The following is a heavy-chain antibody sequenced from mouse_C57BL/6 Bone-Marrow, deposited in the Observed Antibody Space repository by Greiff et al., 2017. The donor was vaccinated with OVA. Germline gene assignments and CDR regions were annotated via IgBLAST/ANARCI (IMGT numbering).Heavy chain of an antibody. V-gene: IGHV1-82*01. CDR2: IYPGDGDT. CDR1: GYAFSSSW. Sequence: VQRVESGPELVKPGASVKISCKASGYAFSSSWMNWVKQRPGKGLEWIGRIYPGDGDTNYNGKFKGKATLTADKSSSTAYMQLSSLTSEDSAVYVCAREGETAQATIAYWGQGTLVTVSA. J-gene: IGHJ3*01. CDR3: AREGETAQATIAY. D-gene: IGHD3-2*02.